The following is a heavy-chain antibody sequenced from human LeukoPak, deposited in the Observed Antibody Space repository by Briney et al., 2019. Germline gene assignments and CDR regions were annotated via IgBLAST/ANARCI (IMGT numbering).Heavy chain of an antibody. D-gene: IGHD4-17*01. V-gene: IGHV3-43*02. Sequence: GGSLRLSCAASGFTFDDYAMHWVRQAPGKGLEWVSLISGDGGSTYYADSVKGRFTISRDNSKNSLYLQMNSLRTEDTALYYCAKVFGTSGSTVTPPDYWGQGTLVTVSS. CDR1: GFTFDDYA. CDR3: AKVFGTSGSTVTPPDY. CDR2: ISGDGGST. J-gene: IGHJ4*02.